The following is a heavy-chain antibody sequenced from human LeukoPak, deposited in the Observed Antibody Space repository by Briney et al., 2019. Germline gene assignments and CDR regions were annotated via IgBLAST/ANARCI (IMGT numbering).Heavy chain of an antibody. J-gene: IGHJ4*02. CDR2: ISSSGSTI. Sequence: GGSLRLSCAASGFIFSDYYMDWVRQAPGKGLEWVSYISSSGSTISYAESVKGRFTVSRDNASNSVYLQMNSLRAEDTAVYYCARNFYDSSGYYRIDSWGQGTLVTVSS. V-gene: IGHV3-11*01. D-gene: IGHD3-22*01. CDR1: GFIFSDYY. CDR3: ARNFYDSSGYYRIDS.